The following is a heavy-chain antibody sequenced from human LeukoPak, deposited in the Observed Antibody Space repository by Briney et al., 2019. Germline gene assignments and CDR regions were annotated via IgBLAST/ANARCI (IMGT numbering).Heavy chain of an antibody. J-gene: IGHJ4*02. CDR1: GFTFSSYS. CDR3: ARGDSSSWYDFDY. D-gene: IGHD6-13*01. V-gene: IGHV3-21*01. Sequence: GGSLRLSCAASGFTFSSYSMNWVRQAPGKGLEWVSSISSSSSYIYYADSVKGRFTISRDNAKNSLYLQMNSLRAEDTAVYCCARGDSSSWYDFDYWGQGTLVTVSS. CDR2: ISSSSSYI.